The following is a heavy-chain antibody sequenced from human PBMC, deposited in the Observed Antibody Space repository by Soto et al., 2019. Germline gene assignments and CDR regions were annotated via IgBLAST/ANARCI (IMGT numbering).Heavy chain of an antibody. CDR2: IYYSGST. CDR3: ARLGWELLNYYYGMDV. V-gene: IGHV4-39*01. CDR1: GGSISSSSYY. Sequence: SETLSLTCTVSGGSISSSSYYWGWIRQPPGKGLEWIGSIYYSGSTYYNPSLKSRVTISVDTSKNQFSLKLSSVTAADTAVYYCARLGWELLNYYYGMDVWGQGTTVTVS. J-gene: IGHJ6*02. D-gene: IGHD1-26*01.